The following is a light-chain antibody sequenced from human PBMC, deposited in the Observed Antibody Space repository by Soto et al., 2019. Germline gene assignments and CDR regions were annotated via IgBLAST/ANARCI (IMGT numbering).Light chain of an antibody. Sequence: DIKMTQSPSTLSASVGDRVTITCRASQSISSWLAWYQQKPGKAPKLLIYKASSLESGVPSRFSGSGSGTEFTLTISSLQPDDFATYYCQQYNNYSTFGQGTKLEIK. CDR3: QQYNNYST. CDR2: KAS. V-gene: IGKV1-5*03. CDR1: QSISSW. J-gene: IGKJ2*01.